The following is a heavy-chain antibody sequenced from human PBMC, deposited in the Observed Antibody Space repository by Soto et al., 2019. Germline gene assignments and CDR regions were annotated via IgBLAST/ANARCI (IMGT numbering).Heavy chain of an antibody. CDR2: IYHSGRT. Sequence: QVHLQESGPGLVEPSGTLSLTCAVSGGSISTDNWWTWVRQPPGKGLEWIGEIYHSGRTNYNTSPKRRFNISXXKXKXXLSLKLISVTAAATAMYYCARDYDQQPKNTWALEIWGQGTMVTVSS. CDR1: GGSISTDNW. D-gene: IGHD6-13*01. J-gene: IGHJ3*02. V-gene: IGHV4-4*02. CDR3: ARDYDQQPKNTWALEI.